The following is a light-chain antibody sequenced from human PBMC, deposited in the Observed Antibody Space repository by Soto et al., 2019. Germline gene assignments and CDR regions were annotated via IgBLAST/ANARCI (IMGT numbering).Light chain of an antibody. Sequence: QSVLTQPASVSGSPGQSITIPCTGTSSDVGSYNLVSWYQQHPGKAPKLIIYEGSKRPSGVSNRFSGSKSGNTASLTISGLQAEDEADYYCCSFAGTGTYGLATGTKLTVL. CDR1: SSDVGSYNL. V-gene: IGLV2-23*01. CDR2: EGS. CDR3: CSFAGTGTYG. J-gene: IGLJ1*01.